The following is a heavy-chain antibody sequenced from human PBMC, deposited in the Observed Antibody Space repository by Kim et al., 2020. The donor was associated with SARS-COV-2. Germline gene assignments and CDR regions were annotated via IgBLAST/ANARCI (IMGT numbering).Heavy chain of an antibody. V-gene: IGHV4-59*12. Sequence: SETLSLTCTASGGSISSYYWSWIRQPPGKGLEWIGYIYYSGSTNYNPSLKSRVTISVDTSKNQFSLKLGSVTAADTAVYYCAKGWGAGYSSGWYYYYYYMVVRGQGTTVTVSS. CDR1: GGSISSYY. CDR2: IYYSGST. J-gene: IGHJ6*03. D-gene: IGHD6-19*01. CDR3: AKGWGAGYSSGWYYYYYYMVV.